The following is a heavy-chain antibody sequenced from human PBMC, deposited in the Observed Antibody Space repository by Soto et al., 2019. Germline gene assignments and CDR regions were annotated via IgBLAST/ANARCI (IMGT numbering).Heavy chain of an antibody. Sequence: QVKLVQSGAEVKKPGSSVKVSCKASGGTFGNSAISWVRQDPGQGLEWMGGIIPVFGTVNYAQKFEGRVTIAADESTSTVFMKMSRLTSEDTAVYYCEKVMAAAGYDSWGQGTLVTVSS. V-gene: IGHV1-69*01. D-gene: IGHD3-16*01. J-gene: IGHJ4*02. CDR3: EKVMAAAGYDS. CDR2: IIPVFGTV. CDR1: GGTFGNSA.